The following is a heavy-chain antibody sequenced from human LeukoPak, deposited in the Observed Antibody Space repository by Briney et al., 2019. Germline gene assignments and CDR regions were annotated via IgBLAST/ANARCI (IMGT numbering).Heavy chain of an antibody. J-gene: IGHJ4*02. CDR3: ARRRDSGSLQHFDY. CDR2: ISSSSSPI. CDR1: GFTFSSYS. V-gene: IGHV3-48*01. D-gene: IGHD1-26*01. Sequence: GGSLRLSCAASGFTFSSYSMDWVRQAPGKGLEWVSYISSSSSPIYYADSVKGRFAISRDNAKNSLYLQMNSLRAEDTAVYYCARRRDSGSLQHFDYWGQGTLVTVSS.